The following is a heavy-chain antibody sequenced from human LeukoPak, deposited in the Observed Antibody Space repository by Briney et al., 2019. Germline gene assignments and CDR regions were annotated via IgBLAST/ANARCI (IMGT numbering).Heavy chain of an antibody. V-gene: IGHV3-21*04. Sequence: PGGSLRLSCVGSGFIFSSQSMNWVRQAPGKGLEWVSSISTRSTYTYYADSVKGRFTISRDNSKNTLYLQMNSLRAEDTAVYYCAKGAQLELKVFDYWGQGTLVTVSS. D-gene: IGHD1-1*01. J-gene: IGHJ4*02. CDR1: GFIFSSQS. CDR2: ISTRSTYT. CDR3: AKGAQLELKVFDY.